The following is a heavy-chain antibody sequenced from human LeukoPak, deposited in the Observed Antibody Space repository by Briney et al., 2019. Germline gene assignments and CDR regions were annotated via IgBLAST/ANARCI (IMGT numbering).Heavy chain of an antibody. CDR1: GFPLSRSA. V-gene: IGHV3-23*01. J-gene: IGHJ4*02. Sequence: GGSLRLSCAASGFPLSRSAMSWVRQAPGKGLEWVSNISGSGSGGSTYYADSVKGRFTISRDNSKNTLYLQMNSLRAEDTAVYYCARASLWFGELSYYFDYWGQGTLVTVSS. CDR3: ARASLWFGELSYYFDY. D-gene: IGHD3-10*01. CDR2: ISGSGSGGST.